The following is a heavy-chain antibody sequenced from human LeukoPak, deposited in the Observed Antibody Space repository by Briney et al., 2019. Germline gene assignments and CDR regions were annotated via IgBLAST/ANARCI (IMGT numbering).Heavy chain of an antibody. Sequence: GGSLRLSCAASGFTFSSYGMHWVRQAPGKGLEWVAFIRYDGSNKYYADSVKGRFTISRDNSKNTLYLQMNSLRAEDTAVYYCAKVMAGTHYYYYMDVWGKGTTVTVSS. CDR2: IRYDGSNK. D-gene: IGHD6-19*01. J-gene: IGHJ6*03. CDR3: AKVMAGTHYYYYMDV. CDR1: GFTFSSYG. V-gene: IGHV3-30*02.